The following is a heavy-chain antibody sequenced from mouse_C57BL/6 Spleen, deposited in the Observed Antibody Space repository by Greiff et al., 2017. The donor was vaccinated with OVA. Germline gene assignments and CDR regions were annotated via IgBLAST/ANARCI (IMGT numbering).Heavy chain of an antibody. CDR1: GFTFSSYG. Sequence: DVMLVESGGDLVKPGGSLKLSCAASGFTFSSYGMSWVRQTPDKRLEWVATISSGGSYTYYPDSVKGRFTISRDNAKNTLYLQMSSLKSEDTAMYYCARHDYSNYVSYAMDYWGQGTSVTVSS. CDR3: ARHDYSNYVSYAMDY. D-gene: IGHD2-5*01. CDR2: ISSGGSYT. V-gene: IGHV5-6*02. J-gene: IGHJ4*01.